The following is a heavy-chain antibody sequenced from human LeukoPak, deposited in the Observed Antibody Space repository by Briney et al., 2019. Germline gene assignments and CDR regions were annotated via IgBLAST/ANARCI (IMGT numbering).Heavy chain of an antibody. CDR3: ARDPSQGGSLDY. CDR1: GYTFTSYY. CDR2: INPSGGST. V-gene: IGHV1-46*01. D-gene: IGHD5-12*01. Sequence: ASVKVSCKASGYTFTSYYMHWVRQAPGQGLEWMGIINPSGGSTSYAQKFQGRVTMTRDTSTSTVYMELSSLRSEDTAVYYCARDPSQGGSLDYWGQGPLVTLSS. J-gene: IGHJ4*02.